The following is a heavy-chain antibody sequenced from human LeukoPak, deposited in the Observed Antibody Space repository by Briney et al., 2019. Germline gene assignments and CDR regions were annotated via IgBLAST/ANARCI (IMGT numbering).Heavy chain of an antibody. CDR1: GRSFSGHY. D-gene: IGHD6-19*01. CDR2: INHSGSI. Sequence: PSETLSLTCAVSGRSFSGHYWSGIRQPPGKGLEGIGEINHSGSINYNPSLKSRVTILVDTSKNQFFLKVRSLTAAAQAVSFRVSSRGWYIAGHYCGQGTLVTVPS. J-gene: IGHJ4*02. CDR3: VSSRGWYIAGHY. V-gene: IGHV4-34*01.